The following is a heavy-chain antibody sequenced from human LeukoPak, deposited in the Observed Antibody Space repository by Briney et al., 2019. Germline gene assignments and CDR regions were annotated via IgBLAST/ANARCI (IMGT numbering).Heavy chain of an antibody. Sequence: ASETLSLTCTVSGGSISSYYWSWIRQPPGKGLEWIGYIYYSGSTNYNPSLKSRVTISVDTSKNQFSLKLSSVTAADTAVYYCARRNIVGATNNWFDPWGQGTLVTVSS. CDR2: IYYSGST. J-gene: IGHJ5*02. CDR3: ARRNIVGATNNWFDP. V-gene: IGHV4-59*08. CDR1: GGSISSYY. D-gene: IGHD1-26*01.